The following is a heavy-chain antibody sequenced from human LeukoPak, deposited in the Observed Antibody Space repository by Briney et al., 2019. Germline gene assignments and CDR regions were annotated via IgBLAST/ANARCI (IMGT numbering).Heavy chain of an antibody. CDR2: IKQDGSEK. V-gene: IGHV3-7*01. CDR1: GFTFSNYW. Sequence: PGGSLRLPCAASGFTFSNYWMTWVRQAPGKGLEWVANIKQDGSEKYYVDSVKGRFTISRDNAKNALYLQMNSLRVEDTAVYYCARVYHSTSGRAIDYWGKGTLVTVSS. J-gene: IGHJ4*02. CDR3: ARVYHSTSGRAIDY. D-gene: IGHD6-6*01.